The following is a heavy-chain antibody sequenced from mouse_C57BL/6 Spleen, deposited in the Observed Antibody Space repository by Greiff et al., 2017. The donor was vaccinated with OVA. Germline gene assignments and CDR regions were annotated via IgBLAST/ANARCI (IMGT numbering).Heavy chain of an antibody. D-gene: IGHD1-1*01. CDR1: GYTFTSYW. Sequence: QVQLQQPGAELVKPGASVKLSCKASGYTFTSYWMPWVKQRPGQGLEWIGEIDPSDSFTNYNQKFKGKATLTVDTSSSPAYMQLSSLTSEDSAVYYCAREESLLRSFAYWGQGTLVTVSA. CDR2: IDPSDSFT. J-gene: IGHJ3*01. V-gene: IGHV1-50*01. CDR3: AREESLLRSFAY.